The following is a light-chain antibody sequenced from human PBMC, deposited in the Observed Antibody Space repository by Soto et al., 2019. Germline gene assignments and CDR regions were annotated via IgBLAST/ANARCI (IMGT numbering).Light chain of an antibody. Sequence: EIVLTQSPGTLSLSPGEGATLSFRASQSIGGNFLAWYQQKPGQAPRLLIYGASNRATGIPDRFSGSGSGTDFTLTISRLEPEDFAVYYCQQYGSSGTFGQGTKVDIK. CDR1: QSIGGNF. CDR3: QQYGSSGT. J-gene: IGKJ1*01. CDR2: GAS. V-gene: IGKV3-20*01.